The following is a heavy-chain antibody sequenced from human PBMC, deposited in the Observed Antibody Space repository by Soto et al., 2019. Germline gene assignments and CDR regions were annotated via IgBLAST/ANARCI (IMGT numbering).Heavy chain of an antibody. CDR1: GYTFTGYY. CDR2: INPNSGGT. Sequence: ASVKVSCKASGYTFTGYYMHWVRQAPGQGLEWMGWINPNSGGTNYAQKFQGWVTMTRDTSISTAYMELSRLRSDDTAVYYCARGSGLLWGYYYYYMDVWGKGTTVTV. D-gene: IGHD3-10*01. V-gene: IGHV1-2*04. J-gene: IGHJ6*03. CDR3: ARGSGLLWGYYYYYMDV.